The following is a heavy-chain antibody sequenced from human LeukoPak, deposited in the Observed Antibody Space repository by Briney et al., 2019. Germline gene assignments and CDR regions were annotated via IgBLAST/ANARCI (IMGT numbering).Heavy chain of an antibody. J-gene: IGHJ4*02. Sequence: PGGSLRLSCSASGFTFTSYAMHWVRQAPGKGLEYVSAISRTGGSTYYADSVKGRFTISRDNSKSTLYLQMSSLRAEDTAVYYCVKDRDTGYDSLDYWGQGTLVTVSS. D-gene: IGHD5-12*01. CDR3: VKDRDTGYDSLDY. CDR2: ISRTGGST. V-gene: IGHV3-64D*06. CDR1: GFTFTSYA.